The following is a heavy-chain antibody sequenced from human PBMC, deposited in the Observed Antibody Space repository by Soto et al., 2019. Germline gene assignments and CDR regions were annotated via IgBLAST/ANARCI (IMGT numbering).Heavy chain of an antibody. CDR3: TPDSPHGEVPPSHYDRAMDV. V-gene: IGHV3-15*07. Sequence: AGALRLSCAASGFTFSNAWMNWVRQAPWKGLEWVGRIKSKTDGGTTDYAAPVKGRFTISRDDSKNTLYLQMNSLKTEDTAVYYCTPDSPHGEVPPSHYDRAMDVWGNGNQATVTS. CDR2: IKSKTDGGTT. D-gene: IGHD3-22*01. CDR1: GFTFSNAW. J-gene: IGHJ6*04.